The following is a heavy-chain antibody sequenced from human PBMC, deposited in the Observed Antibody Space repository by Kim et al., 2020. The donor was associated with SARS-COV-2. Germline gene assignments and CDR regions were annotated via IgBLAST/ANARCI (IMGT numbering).Heavy chain of an antibody. CDR1: GGTFSSYA. V-gene: IGHV1-69*13. D-gene: IGHD2-2*01. Sequence: SVKVSCKASGGTFSSYAISWVRQAPGQGLEWMGGIIPIFGTANYAQKFQGRVTITADESTSTAYMELSSLRSEDTAVYYCARGPGEGGPDIVVVPAALDVWGQGTTVTVSS. CDR2: IIPIFGTA. CDR3: ARGPGEGGPDIVVVPAALDV. J-gene: IGHJ6*02.